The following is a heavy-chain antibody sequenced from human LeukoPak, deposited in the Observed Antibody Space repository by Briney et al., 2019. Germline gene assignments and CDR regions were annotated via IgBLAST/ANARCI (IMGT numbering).Heavy chain of an antibody. D-gene: IGHD5-24*01. Sequence: ASVKVSCKVSGYTLTELSMHWVRQAPGKGLEWMGRIIPILGIANYAQKFQGRVTITADKSTSTAYMELSSLRSEDTAVYYCARGGVDGYNRYFDYWGQGTLVTVSS. CDR3: ARGGVDGYNRYFDY. V-gene: IGHV1-69*04. J-gene: IGHJ4*02. CDR1: GYTLTELS. CDR2: IIPILGIA.